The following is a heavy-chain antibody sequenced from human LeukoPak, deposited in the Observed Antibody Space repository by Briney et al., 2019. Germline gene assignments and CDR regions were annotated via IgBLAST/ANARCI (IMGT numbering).Heavy chain of an antibody. CDR3: ARDRGSGWSYYYYYYMDV. V-gene: IGHV1-18*01. Sequence: ASVKVSCKASGYTFTSYGISWVRQAPGQGLEWMGWISAYNGNTNYAQKLQGRVTMTTDTSTSTAYMELRSLRSDDTAVYYCARDRGSGWSYYYYYYMDVWGKGTTVTVSS. D-gene: IGHD6-19*01. CDR1: GYTFTSYG. J-gene: IGHJ6*03. CDR2: ISAYNGNT.